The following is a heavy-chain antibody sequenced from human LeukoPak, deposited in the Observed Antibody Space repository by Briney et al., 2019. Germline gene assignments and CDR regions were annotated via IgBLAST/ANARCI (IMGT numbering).Heavy chain of an antibody. CDR3: AKEGGTAMDYYYMDV. CDR2: TSGSGDIT. CDR1: GFTFSNYA. D-gene: IGHD5-18*01. V-gene: IGHV3-23*01. Sequence: PGGSLRLSCAASGFTFSNYAMRWVRQAPGKGLEWVSATSGSGDITYYADSVKGRFTVSRDNSKYTMYLEMNSLRADDTAVYYCAKEGGTAMDYYYMDVWGKGTTVTVSS. J-gene: IGHJ6*03.